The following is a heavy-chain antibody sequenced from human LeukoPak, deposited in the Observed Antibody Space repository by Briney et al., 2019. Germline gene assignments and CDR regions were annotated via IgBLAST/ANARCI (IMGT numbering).Heavy chain of an antibody. D-gene: IGHD2-2*01. J-gene: IGHJ4*02. Sequence: SSETLSLTCAVYGGSFSGYYWSWIRQPPGKGLEWIGEINHSGSTNYNPSLKSRVTISVDTSKNQFSLKLSSVTAADTAVYYCARRGVVPAAIFYWGQGTLVTVSS. CDR1: GGSFSGYY. CDR3: ARRGVVPAAIFY. CDR2: INHSGST. V-gene: IGHV4-34*01.